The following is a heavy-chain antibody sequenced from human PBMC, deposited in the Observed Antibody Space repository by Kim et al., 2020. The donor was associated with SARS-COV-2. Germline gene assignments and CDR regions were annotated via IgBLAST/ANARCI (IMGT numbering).Heavy chain of an antibody. V-gene: IGHV1-18*04. Sequence: ASVKVSCKASGYTFTSYGISWVRQAPGQGLEWMGWISAYNGNTNYAQKLQGRVTMTTDTSTSTAYMELRSLRSDDTAVYYCARVRCSSTSCYTVADEITIFDYWGQGTLVTVSS. CDR1: GYTFTSYG. CDR3: ARVRCSSTSCYTVADEITIFDY. J-gene: IGHJ4*02. D-gene: IGHD2-2*02. CDR2: ISAYNGNT.